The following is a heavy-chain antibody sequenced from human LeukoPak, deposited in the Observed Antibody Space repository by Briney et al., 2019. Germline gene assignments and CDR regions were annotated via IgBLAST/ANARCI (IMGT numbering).Heavy chain of an antibody. V-gene: IGHV5-51*01. CDR1: GYSFTSYW. CDR3: ARDSSSGWYFFDY. D-gene: IGHD6-19*01. CDR2: IYPGDSDT. J-gene: IGHJ4*02. Sequence: GESLKISCKGSGYSFTSYWIGWVRQMPGKGLGWVGIIYPGDSDTRYSPSFQGQVTISADKSISTAYLQWSSLKASDTAMYYCARDSSSGWYFFDYWGQGTLVTVSS.